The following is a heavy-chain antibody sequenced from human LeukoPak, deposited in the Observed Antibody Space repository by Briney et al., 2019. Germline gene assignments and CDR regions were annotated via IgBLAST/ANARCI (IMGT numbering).Heavy chain of an antibody. CDR3: ARELGITIFGVVIMVFDY. J-gene: IGHJ4*02. CDR1: GYTFPGYY. CDR2: INPNSGGT. D-gene: IGHD3-3*01. Sequence: ASVKVSCKASGYTFPGYYMHWVRQAPGQGLEWMGWINPNSGGTNYAQKFQGRVTMTRDTSISTAYMELSRLRSDDTAVYYCARELGITIFGVVIMVFDYWGQGTLVTVSS. V-gene: IGHV1-2*02.